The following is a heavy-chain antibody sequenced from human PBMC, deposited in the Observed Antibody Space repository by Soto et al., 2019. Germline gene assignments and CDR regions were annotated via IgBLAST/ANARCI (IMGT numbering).Heavy chain of an antibody. D-gene: IGHD2-2*01. CDR1: GYTFTSYG. J-gene: IGHJ6*02. V-gene: IGHV1-18*01. CDR2: ISGYNGNT. Sequence: QVRLVQSAAEVKKPGASVKVSCKASGYTFTSYGISWVRQAPGQGLEWMGWISGYNGNTNLAQKLQGRVTMTTDTPTSTAVMQLRRLRSDDTAVYYCARSADCSITTCSFPSRFHIRAYYYYYGMDVWGQGTTVTVSS. CDR3: ARSADCSITTCSFPSRFHIRAYYYYYGMDV.